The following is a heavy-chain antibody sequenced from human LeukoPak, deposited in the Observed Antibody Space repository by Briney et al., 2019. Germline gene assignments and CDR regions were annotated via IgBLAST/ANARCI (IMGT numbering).Heavy chain of an antibody. CDR3: AKAGDAYDFWSGYHDYFDY. V-gene: IGHV3-23*01. CDR2: ISGSGGST. D-gene: IGHD3-3*01. CDR1: GFTFSSYA. Sequence: GGPLRLSCAASGFTFSSYAMSWVRQAPGKGLEWVSAISGSGGSTYYADSVKGRFTISRDNSKNTLYLQMNSLRAEDTAVYYCAKAGDAYDFWSGYHDYFDYWGQGTLVTVSS. J-gene: IGHJ4*02.